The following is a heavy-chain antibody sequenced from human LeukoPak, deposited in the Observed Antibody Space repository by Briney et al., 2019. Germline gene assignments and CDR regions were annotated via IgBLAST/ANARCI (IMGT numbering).Heavy chain of an antibody. CDR2: ISSSSSYI. J-gene: IGHJ4*02. D-gene: IGHD2-2*01. V-gene: IGHV3-21*01. CDR1: GFTFSSYS. CDR3: ARDGYCSSTSCYPFDY. Sequence: GGSLRLSCAASGFTFSSYSMNWVRQAPGKGLEWVSSISSSSSYIYYADSVKGRFTISRDNAKNSLYLQMNSLRAEDTAVYYCARDGYCSSTSCYPFDYWGQGTLVTVSS.